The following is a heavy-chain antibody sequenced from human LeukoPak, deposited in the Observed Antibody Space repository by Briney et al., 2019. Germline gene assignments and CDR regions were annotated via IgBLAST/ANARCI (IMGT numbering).Heavy chain of an antibody. CDR2: IGGGGGNT. V-gene: IGHV3-23*01. CDR3: AKEVGYCSSSSCPYYYYYGLDV. J-gene: IGHJ6*02. CDR1: GFTFSSYS. Sequence: PGGSLRLSCAASGFTFSSYSMNWVRQAPGRGLEWVSTIGGGGGNTYHADSVKGRFTISRDNSKNTLYLQMNSLRAEDTAVYYCAKEVGYCSSSSCPYYYYYGLDVWGQGTAVTVSS. D-gene: IGHD2-2*01.